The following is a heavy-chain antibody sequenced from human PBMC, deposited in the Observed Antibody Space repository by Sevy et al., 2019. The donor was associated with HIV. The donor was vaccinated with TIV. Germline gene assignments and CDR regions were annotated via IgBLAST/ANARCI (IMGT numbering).Heavy chain of an antibody. CDR2: ISNNFNTI. Sequence: GGSLRLSCAASGFTFSSYEMNWVRQTPGKGLEWISYISNNFNTIYYADSVKGRFTMYRDNAKSSLYLHMNSLRAEDTAVYSCARDTYDSDGYDPSYGMDVWGQGTTVTVSS. CDR3: ARDTYDSDGYDPSYGMDV. CDR1: GFTFSSYE. D-gene: IGHD3-22*01. J-gene: IGHJ6*02. V-gene: IGHV3-48*03.